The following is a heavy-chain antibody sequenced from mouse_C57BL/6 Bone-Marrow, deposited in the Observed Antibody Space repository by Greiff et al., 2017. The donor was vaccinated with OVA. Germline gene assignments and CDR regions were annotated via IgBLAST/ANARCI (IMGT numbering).Heavy chain of an antibody. J-gene: IGHJ2*01. Sequence: QVQLQQSGAELVKPGASVKISCKASGYTFTDYYINWVKQRPGQGLEWIGKIGPGSGSTYYNEKFKGKATLTADKSSSTAYMQLSSLTYEDSAVSFCARLLQCYSIDYCGQGTTLTLSS. D-gene: IGHD1-1*01. V-gene: IGHV1-77*01. CDR3: ARLLQCYSIDY. CDR2: IGPGSGST. CDR1: GYTFTDYY.